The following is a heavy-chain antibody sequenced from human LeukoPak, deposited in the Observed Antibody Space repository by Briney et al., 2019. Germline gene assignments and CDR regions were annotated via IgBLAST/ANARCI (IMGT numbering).Heavy chain of an antibody. V-gene: IGHV3-30*02. CDR2: IRYDGSKK. D-gene: IGHD5-18*01. CDR1: GFTFSSYG. CDR3: TTEVVQLWYLGDNDAFDI. J-gene: IGHJ3*02. Sequence: GGSLRLSCAASGFTFSSYGMHWVRQAPGKGLEWVAFIRYDGSKKYYADSVKGRFTISRDISKNTLYLQMNSLRAEDTAVYYCTTEVVQLWYLGDNDAFDIWGQGTMVTVSS.